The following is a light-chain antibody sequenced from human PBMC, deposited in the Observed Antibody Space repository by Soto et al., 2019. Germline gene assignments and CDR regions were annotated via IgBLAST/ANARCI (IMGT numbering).Light chain of an antibody. V-gene: IGLV2-8*01. CDR1: SSDVGGYNY. J-gene: IGLJ1*01. CDR2: EVN. Sequence: QSALTQPRSVSGSPGQSVTISCTGTSSDVGGYNYVSWYQQHPGKAPKLMIYEVNKRPSGVPDRFSGSKSGNTASLTVSGLQAEDEADYYCSSYASSSNVFGTGTKLTVL. CDR3: SSYASSSNV.